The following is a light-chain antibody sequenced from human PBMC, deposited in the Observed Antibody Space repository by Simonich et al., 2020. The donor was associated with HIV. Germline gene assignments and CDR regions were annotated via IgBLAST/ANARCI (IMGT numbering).Light chain of an antibody. Sequence: SYELTQPSSVSVSPGQTARITCSGDVLANKYVRWFQQKPGQAPVLVIYKDSERPSGIPERFPGSSSGNTVTLTISGAKDEDEADYYCYSAADNNLGVFGGGTKLTVL. CDR2: KDS. CDR1: VLANKY. J-gene: IGLJ3*02. CDR3: YSAADNNLGV. V-gene: IGLV3-27*01.